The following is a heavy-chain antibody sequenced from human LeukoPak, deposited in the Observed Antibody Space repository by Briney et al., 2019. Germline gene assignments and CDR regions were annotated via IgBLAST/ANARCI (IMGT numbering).Heavy chain of an antibody. CDR2: INPNSGGT. V-gene: IGHV1-2*06. CDR3: ARPYGSGSYYSDY. CDR1: GYTFTGYY. J-gene: IGHJ4*02. Sequence: ASVKVSCKASGYTFTGYYMHWVRQAPGQGLEWMGRINPNSGGTSYAQKFQGRVTMTRDTSISTAYMELSRLRSDDTAVYYCARPYGSGSYYSDYWGQGTLVTVSS. D-gene: IGHD3-10*01.